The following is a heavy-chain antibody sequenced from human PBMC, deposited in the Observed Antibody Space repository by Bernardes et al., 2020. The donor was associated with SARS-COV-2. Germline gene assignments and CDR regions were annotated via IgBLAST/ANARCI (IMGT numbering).Heavy chain of an antibody. V-gene: IGHV1-46*03. CDR3: ARGTIGAVGEN. J-gene: IGHJ4*02. Sequence: ASVKVSCKSSGYTFTSYYMHWVRQAPGQGLEWMGIINPSSGIANYAQRFQDRVTMTRDTSTSTVYLELRSLRSEDTALYYCARGTIGAVGENWGQGTLVTVSS. CDR2: INPSSGIA. CDR1: GYTFTSYY. D-gene: IGHD2-2*01.